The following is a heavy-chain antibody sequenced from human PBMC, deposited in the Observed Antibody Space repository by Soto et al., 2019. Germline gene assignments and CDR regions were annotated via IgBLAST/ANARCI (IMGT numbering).Heavy chain of an antibody. CDR2: ITTSGGNT. D-gene: IGHD2-8*01. V-gene: IGHV3-23*01. J-gene: IGHJ6*03. CDR3: AGRYCTNGVCYTNYYYYIDV. Sequence: EVQLLESGGGLVQPGGSLRLSCAASGSTFSTYAMSWVRQAPGKGLEWVSTITTSGGNTYYADSVQGRFTISRDNSKNTLYLQMNSLRAEDTAVYYCAGRYCTNGVCYTNYYYYIDVWGKGTTVTVSS. CDR1: GSTFSTYA.